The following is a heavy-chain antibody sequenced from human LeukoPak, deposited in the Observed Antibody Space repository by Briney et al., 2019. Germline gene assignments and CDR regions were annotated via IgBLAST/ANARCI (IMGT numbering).Heavy chain of an antibody. V-gene: IGHV3-23*01. CDR1: GLTFSSYA. CDR2: ISGSGGSI. Sequence: PGGSLRLSCAASGLTFSSYAMSWVRQAPGKGLEWVSAISGSGGSIYYADSVTGRFTISRDNSKNTLYLQMNSLRAEDTAVYYCAKGPSVVAATLFFDYWGQGTLVTVSS. D-gene: IGHD2-15*01. J-gene: IGHJ4*02. CDR3: AKGPSVVAATLFFDY.